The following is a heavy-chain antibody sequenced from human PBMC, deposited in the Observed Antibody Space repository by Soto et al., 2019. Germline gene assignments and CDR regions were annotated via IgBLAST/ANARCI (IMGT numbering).Heavy chain of an antibody. D-gene: IGHD6-13*01. CDR2: IYYLGNT. CDR3: ARGLTYSSSFYYYYYMDV. Sequence: SETLSLTCTVSGGSISTSSSYWGWIRQPPGKGLEWLGSIYYLGNTYYNPSLRGRVSISVDTSKNQFSLKLSSVTAADTAVYYCARGLTYSSSFYYYYYMDVWGKGTTVTVSS. V-gene: IGHV4-39*01. J-gene: IGHJ6*03. CDR1: GGSISTSSSY.